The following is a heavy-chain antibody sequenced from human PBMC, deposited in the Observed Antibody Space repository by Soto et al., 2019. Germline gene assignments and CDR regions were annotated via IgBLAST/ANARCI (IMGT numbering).Heavy chain of an antibody. CDR1: GFTFDDYA. V-gene: IGHV3-9*01. CDR2: ISWNSGSI. CDR3: AKARGRIVVVPAANDY. Sequence: VQLVESGGGLVQPGMSLRLSCAASGFTFDDYAMHWVRQAPGKGLEWVSGISWNSGSIGYADSVKGRFTISRDNAKNSLYLQMNSLRAEDTALYYCAKARGRIVVVPAANDYWGQGTLVTVSS. J-gene: IGHJ4*02. D-gene: IGHD2-2*01.